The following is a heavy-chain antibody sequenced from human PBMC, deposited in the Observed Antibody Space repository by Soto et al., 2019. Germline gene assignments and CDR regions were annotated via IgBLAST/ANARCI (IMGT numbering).Heavy chain of an antibody. CDR2: IYHSGST. Sequence: PSETLSLTCAVSGGSISSGGYSWSWIRQPPGKGLEWIGYIYHSGSTYYNPSLKSRVTISVDRSKNQFSLKLSSVTAADTAVYYCARGMWVRGVIIPTRNKVGNWFDPWGQGTLVTVSS. D-gene: IGHD3-10*01. V-gene: IGHV4-30-2*01. CDR3: ARGMWVRGVIIPTRNKVGNWFDP. J-gene: IGHJ5*02. CDR1: GGSISSGGYS.